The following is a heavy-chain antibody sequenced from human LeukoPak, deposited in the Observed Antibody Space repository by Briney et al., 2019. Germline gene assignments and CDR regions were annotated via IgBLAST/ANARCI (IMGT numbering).Heavy chain of an antibody. Sequence: ASVKVSCKASGYTFTGYYMHWLRQAPGQGLEWMGCINPNSGGTNYAQKFQGWVTMTRDTSISTAYMELSRLRSDDTAVYYCARPTTQGHYYYMDVWGKGSTVTVSS. CDR1: GYTFTGYY. V-gene: IGHV1-2*04. J-gene: IGHJ6*03. CDR3: ARPTTQGHYYYMDV. D-gene: IGHD1-26*01. CDR2: INPNSGGT.